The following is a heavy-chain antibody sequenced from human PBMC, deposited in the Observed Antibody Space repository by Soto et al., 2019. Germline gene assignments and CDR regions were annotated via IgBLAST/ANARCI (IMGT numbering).Heavy chain of an antibody. D-gene: IGHD6-6*01. V-gene: IGHV1-46*01. CDR1: GYTFTNFY. J-gene: IGHJ4*02. Sequence: QVQLVQSGAEVKEPGASVKISCKGSGYTFTNFYIHWVRQAPGQGLEWMGIVNPNGGRTNYAQYFKARIISSSDTSTSTVYLDLSSLRSEDTAVYYCARGLASGDYWGQGTLVTVSS. CDR3: ARGLASGDY. CDR2: VNPNGGRT.